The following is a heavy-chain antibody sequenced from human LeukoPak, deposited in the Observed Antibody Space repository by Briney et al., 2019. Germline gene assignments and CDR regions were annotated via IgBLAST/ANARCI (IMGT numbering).Heavy chain of an antibody. CDR3: ARRRVYSGSGEFDF. CDR2: IHYSGTT. Sequence: SETLSLTCTVSGGSITSYYWSWIRQPPGKGLEWIGYIHYSGTTNYNPSLKSRVTISLDTSRNQFSLKLRSVTTADTAVYYCARRRVYSGSGEFDFWGQGTLVTVSS. D-gene: IGHD5-12*01. V-gene: IGHV4-59*01. CDR1: GGSITSYY. J-gene: IGHJ4*02.